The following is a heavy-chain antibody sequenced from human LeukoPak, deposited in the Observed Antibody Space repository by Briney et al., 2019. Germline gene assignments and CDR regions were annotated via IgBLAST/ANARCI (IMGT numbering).Heavy chain of an antibody. CDR2: IGSSGGGT. J-gene: IGHJ4*02. Sequence: SGGSLRLSCAASGFTFSTYAMSWVRQAPGKGPEWVSVIGSSGGGTYYADSVKGRFTISRDNSKNTMYLQMNSLRAEDTAVYYCAKDRTSSSGWYYFDYWGQGTLVTVSS. V-gene: IGHV3-23*01. CDR3: AKDRTSSSGWYYFDY. D-gene: IGHD6-19*01. CDR1: GFTFSTYA.